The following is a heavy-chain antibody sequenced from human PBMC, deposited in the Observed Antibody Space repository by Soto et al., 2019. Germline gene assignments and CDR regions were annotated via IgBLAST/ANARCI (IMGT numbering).Heavy chain of an antibody. J-gene: IGHJ4*02. V-gene: IGHV3-30*18. Sequence: QVQLVGSGGGVVPPGRSLRLSCAAPGFTFSSYGMHWVRPAPSKGRGGGGGISYDGSNKYYADSVKGRFTISRDNSKNTLYLQMNSLRAEDTAVYYCAKGGLYDFWSGYYKGHFDYWGQGTLVTVSS. CDR1: GFTFSSYG. CDR3: AKGGLYDFWSGYYKGHFDY. CDR2: ISYDGSNK. D-gene: IGHD3-3*01.